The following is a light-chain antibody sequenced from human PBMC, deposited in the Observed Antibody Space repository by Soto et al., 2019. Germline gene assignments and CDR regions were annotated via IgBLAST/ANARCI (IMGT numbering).Light chain of an antibody. V-gene: IGLV4-69*01. J-gene: IGLJ2*01. CDR3: QTWGTGIRV. Sequence: QLVLTQSPSASASLGASVKLTCTLSSGHSSYAIARLQQQPEKGPRYLMKLNSDGSHNKGDGIPDRFSGSSSGAERYLTISSLQSEDEADYYCQTWGTGIRVFGGGTKLTVL. CDR1: SGHSSYA. CDR2: LNSDGSH.